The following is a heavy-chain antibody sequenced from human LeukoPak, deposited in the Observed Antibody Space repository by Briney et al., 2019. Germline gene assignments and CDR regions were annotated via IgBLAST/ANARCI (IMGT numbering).Heavy chain of an antibody. Sequence: SETLSLTCNVTGDSISSDYWSWIRQSPGKGLEWIGFIFHSGTTDYNPALQSRVAISKDKSKNQFSLKMTSVTAADTAVYYCARTRPQDYSTSYMDVWGKGTTVTVSS. D-gene: IGHD4-11*01. CDR3: ARTRPQDYSTSYMDV. J-gene: IGHJ6*04. CDR2: IFHSGTT. V-gene: IGHV4-59*08. CDR1: GDSISSDY.